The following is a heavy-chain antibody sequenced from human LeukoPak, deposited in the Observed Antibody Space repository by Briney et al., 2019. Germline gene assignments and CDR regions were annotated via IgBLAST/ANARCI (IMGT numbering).Heavy chain of an antibody. CDR3: TTAGIAAAVDY. CDR2: IKSKTDGGTT. V-gene: IGHV3-15*01. J-gene: IGHJ4*02. D-gene: IGHD6-13*01. CDR1: GFTFSSYW. Sequence: GGSLRLSCAASGFTFSSYWMSWVRQAPGKGLEWVGRIKSKTDGGTTDYAAPVKGRFTISRDDSKNTLYLQMNSLKTEDTAVYYCTTAGIAAAVDYWGQGTLVTVSS.